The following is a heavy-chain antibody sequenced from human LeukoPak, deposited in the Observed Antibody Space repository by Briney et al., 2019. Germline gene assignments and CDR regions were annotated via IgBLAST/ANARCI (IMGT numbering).Heavy chain of an antibody. CDR2: IYSGGST. D-gene: IGHD6-6*01. Sequence: GGSLRLSCVPSGFTVSSNYMSWVRQAPGKGLEWVSVIYSGGSTYYADSVKGRFTISRDNSKNTLYLQMNSLRAEDTAVYYCAREVELVLVYWGQGTLVTVSS. J-gene: IGHJ4*02. V-gene: IGHV3-53*01. CDR3: AREVELVLVY. CDR1: GFTVSSNY.